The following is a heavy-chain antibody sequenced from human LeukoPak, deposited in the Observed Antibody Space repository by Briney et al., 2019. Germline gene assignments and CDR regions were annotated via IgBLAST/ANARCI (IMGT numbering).Heavy chain of an antibody. CDR3: ARQDYGDYGYFDY. CDR1: GYTFTGYY. J-gene: IGHJ4*02. CDR2: INPNSGGT. D-gene: IGHD4-17*01. V-gene: IGHV1-2*02. Sequence: ASVTVSCKASGYTFTGYYMHWVRQAPGQGLEWMGWINPNSGGTNYAQKFQGRVTMTRDTSISTTYMELSRLRSDDTAVYYCARQDYGDYGYFDYWGQGTLVTVSS.